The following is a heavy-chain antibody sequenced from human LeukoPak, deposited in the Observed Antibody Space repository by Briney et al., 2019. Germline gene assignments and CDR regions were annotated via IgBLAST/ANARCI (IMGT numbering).Heavy chain of an antibody. V-gene: IGHV3-66*01. CDR3: ASRDKGYYYGMDV. Sequence: GGSLRLSCAASGFTVRSNYMSWVRQAPGKGLEWVLLLYSSDSTYYADSVKGRFTISRDNSKNTLYLQMNSLRAEDTAVYYCASRDKGYYYGMDVWGQGTTVTVSS. CDR2: LYSSDST. D-gene: IGHD5-24*01. J-gene: IGHJ6*02. CDR1: GFTVRSNY.